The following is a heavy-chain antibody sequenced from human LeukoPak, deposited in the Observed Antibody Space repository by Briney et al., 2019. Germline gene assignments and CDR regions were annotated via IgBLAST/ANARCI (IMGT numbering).Heavy chain of an antibody. CDR2: LKEDGTEE. V-gene: IGHV3-7*01. J-gene: IGHJ4*02. CDR1: GFAFSSFS. D-gene: IGHD2-21*02. CDR3: ARGGTYCGNDCYGTNY. Sequence: GGSLRLSCAASGFAFSSFSMSWVRQAPGKGLEWVANLKEDGTEEEYLDSVKGRFTIFRDNAKNSLDLQMNSLRAEDTAVYYCARGGTYCGNDCYGTNYWGQGTPVTVSS.